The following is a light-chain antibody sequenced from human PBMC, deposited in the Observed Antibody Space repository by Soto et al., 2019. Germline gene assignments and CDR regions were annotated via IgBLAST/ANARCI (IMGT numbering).Light chain of an antibody. Sequence: DIQMTQSPSSVSASVGDRVTISCRASQTISSSLAWYQQKPGPAPKLLIYAASKLQIGVPARFRGSGSATDFTLTISSLQPEDFATYYCQQANSFPPTFGQGTRLDIK. V-gene: IGKV1-12*01. J-gene: IGKJ5*01. CDR2: AAS. CDR3: QQANSFPPT. CDR1: QTISSS.